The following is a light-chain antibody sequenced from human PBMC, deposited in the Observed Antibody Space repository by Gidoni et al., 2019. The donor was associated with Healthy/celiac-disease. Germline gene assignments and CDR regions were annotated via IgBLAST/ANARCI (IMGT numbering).Light chain of an antibody. CDR1: QSVSSY. CDR3: QQRSNWP. V-gene: IGKV3-11*01. CDR2: DAS. J-gene: IGKJ3*01. Sequence: EIVLTQSPATLSLSPGERATLSCRASQSVSSYLAWYQQKPGQAPRLLIYDASNRATGIPARFSGSGSGTDFTLTISSLEPEDFAVYYCQQRSNWPFAPETKVDIK.